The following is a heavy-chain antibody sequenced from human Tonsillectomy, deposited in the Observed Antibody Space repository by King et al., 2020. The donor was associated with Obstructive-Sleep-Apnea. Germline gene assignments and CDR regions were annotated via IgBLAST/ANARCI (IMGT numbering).Heavy chain of an antibody. CDR1: GVTFSSYA. J-gene: IGHJ4*02. CDR3: AKDYDYGDYGLDY. D-gene: IGHD4-17*01. CDR2: ISGSGGST. V-gene: IGHV3-23*04. Sequence: VQLVESGGGLVQPGGSLRLSCAASGVTFSSYAMSWVRQAPGKGLEWVSAISGSGGSTYYAESVKARFTISRDNSKNTLYLQMYSLRAEDTAVYYCAKDYDYGDYGLDYWGQGTLVTVSS.